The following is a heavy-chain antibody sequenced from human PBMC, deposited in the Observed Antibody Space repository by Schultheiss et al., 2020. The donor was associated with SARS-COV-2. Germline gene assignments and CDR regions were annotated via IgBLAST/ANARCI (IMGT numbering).Heavy chain of an antibody. CDR3: TTTRESVLRYFDWLLLY. D-gene: IGHD3-9*01. V-gene: IGHV3-15*01. J-gene: IGHJ4*02. CDR2: IKSKTDGGTT. CDR1: GFTFSNAW. Sequence: GGSLRLSCAASGFTFSNAWMSWVRQAPGKGLEWVGRIKSKTDGGTTDYAAPVKGRFTISRDDSKNALYLQMNSLKTEDTAVYYCTTTRESVLRYFDWLLLYWGQGTLVTVSS.